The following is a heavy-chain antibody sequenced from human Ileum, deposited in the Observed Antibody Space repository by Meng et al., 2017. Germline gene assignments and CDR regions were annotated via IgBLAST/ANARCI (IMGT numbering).Heavy chain of an antibody. CDR1: GGSVSSANSY. CDR3: ARGGGGGWPNWFDP. CDR2: VYNTGNT. Sequence: QVRLQESAPVLVRPSDTLSLPRTVSGGSVSSANSYWSWIRQTPGKGLEWIGYVYNTGNTNSNPSLRSRLTMSVDTSNSQFSLKLTSVTAADTAVYYCARGGGGGWPNWFDPWGQGTLVTVSS. V-gene: IGHV4-61*01. D-gene: IGHD6-19*01. J-gene: IGHJ5*02.